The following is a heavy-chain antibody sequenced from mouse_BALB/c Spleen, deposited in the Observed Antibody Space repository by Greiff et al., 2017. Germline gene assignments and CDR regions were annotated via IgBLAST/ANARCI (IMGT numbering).Heavy chain of an antibody. Sequence: QVQLQQSGAELVRPGVSVKISCKGSGYTFTDYAMHWVKQSHAKSLEWIGVISTYYGDASYNQKFKGKATMTVDKSSSTAYLQLSSLTSEDTAVYYCSTGYAMDYWGQGTSVTVSS. D-gene: IGHD1-1*01. CDR3: STGYAMDY. CDR2: ISTYYGDA. V-gene: IGHV1-67*01. J-gene: IGHJ4*01. CDR1: GYTFTDYA.